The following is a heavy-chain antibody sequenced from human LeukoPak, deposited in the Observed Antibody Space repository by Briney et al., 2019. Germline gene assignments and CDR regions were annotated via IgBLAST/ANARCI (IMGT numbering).Heavy chain of an antibody. CDR3: ASDHGMRKTNFWFDP. CDR2: ISSSSSYI. CDR1: GFTFSTYS. J-gene: IGHJ5*02. D-gene: IGHD1-1*01. Sequence: GGSLRLFCAASGFTFSTYSMNWVRQAPGKGLEWVSSISSSSSYIYYADSVKGRFTISRDNAKNSLYLQMNSLRAEDTAVYYCASDHGMRKTNFWFDPWGQGTLVTVSS. V-gene: IGHV3-21*01.